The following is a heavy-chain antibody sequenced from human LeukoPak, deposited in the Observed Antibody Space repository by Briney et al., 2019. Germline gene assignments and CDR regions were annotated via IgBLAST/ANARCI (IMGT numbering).Heavy chain of an antibody. CDR1: GFTVSSNY. CDR2: IYSGGST. V-gene: IGHV3-66*01. CDR3: ARSRDSASGYDY. D-gene: IGHD2-21*01. Sequence: GGSLRLSCAASGFTVSSNYMSWVRQAPAKGLEWVSVIYSGGSTYYADSVKGRFTISRDNSKNTLYLQMNSLRAEDTAVYYCARSRDSASGYDYWGQGTLVTVSS. J-gene: IGHJ4*02.